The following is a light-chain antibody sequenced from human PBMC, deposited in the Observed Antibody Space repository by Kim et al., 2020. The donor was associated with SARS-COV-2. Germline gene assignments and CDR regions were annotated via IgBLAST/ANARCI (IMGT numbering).Light chain of an antibody. CDR2: GAF. Sequence: EIVMTQSPATLSVSPGERPTLSCRASQSVRSKLAWYQQKPGQAPRLLIYGAFSRATGIPARFSGSGSGTEFTLTISSLQSEDFAVYYCQQYDNCPLTFGGGTKVDIK. V-gene: IGKV3-15*01. CDR1: QSVRSK. CDR3: QQYDNCPLT. J-gene: IGKJ4*01.